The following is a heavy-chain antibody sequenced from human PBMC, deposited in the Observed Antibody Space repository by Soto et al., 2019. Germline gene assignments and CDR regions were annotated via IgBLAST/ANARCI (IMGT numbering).Heavy chain of an antibody. Sequence: GGSLRLSCAASGFTFSSYAMSWVRHAPGKGLEWVSAISGSGGSTYYADSVKGRFTISRDNSKNTLYLQMNSLRAEDTAVYYCAKDPLYYYDPPYGMDVWGQGTTVTVSS. CDR3: AKDPLYYYDPPYGMDV. D-gene: IGHD3-22*01. V-gene: IGHV3-23*01. J-gene: IGHJ6*02. CDR2: ISGSGGST. CDR1: GFTFSSYA.